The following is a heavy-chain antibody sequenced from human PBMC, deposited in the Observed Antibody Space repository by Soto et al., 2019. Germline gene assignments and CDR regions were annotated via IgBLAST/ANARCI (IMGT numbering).Heavy chain of an antibody. D-gene: IGHD3-22*01. CDR3: AADYYDSSGYRPGAFDI. CDR1: GYTFTGYY. Sequence: GASVKVSCKASGYTFTGYYMHWVRQAPGQGLEWMGWINPNSGGTNYAQKFQGRVTMTRDTSISTAYMELSRLRSDDTAVYYCAADYYDSSGYRPGAFDIWGQGTMVTVSS. CDR2: INPNSGGT. J-gene: IGHJ3*02. V-gene: IGHV1-2*02.